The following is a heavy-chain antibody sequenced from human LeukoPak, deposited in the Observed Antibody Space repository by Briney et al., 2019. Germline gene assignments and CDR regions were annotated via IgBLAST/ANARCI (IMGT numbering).Heavy chain of an antibody. J-gene: IGHJ4*02. CDR2: IYYSGST. D-gene: IGHD1-1*01. Sequence: SETLSLTCTVSGGSISSGGYYWSWIRQHPGKGLEWIGYIYYSGSTYYNPSLKSRVTISVDTSKNQFSLKLSSVTAADTAVYYCAGGKLERRSYFDYWGQGTLVTVSS. CDR1: GGSISSGGYY. V-gene: IGHV4-31*03. CDR3: AGGKLERRSYFDY.